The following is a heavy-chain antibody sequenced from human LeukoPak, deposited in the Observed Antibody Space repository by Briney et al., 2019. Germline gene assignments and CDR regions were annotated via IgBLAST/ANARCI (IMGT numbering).Heavy chain of an antibody. CDR1: GGSINSSSSYY. J-gene: IGHJ4*02. Sequence: SETLSLTCAVSGGSINSSSSYYWGWIRQPPGKGLEWIGSIYYSGSTYHNPSLKSRVTISVDTSKNQFSLKLTSVTAADTAVYYCARIGGNDYWGQGTLVTVSS. V-gene: IGHV4-39*07. CDR3: ARIGGNDY. CDR2: IYYSGST. D-gene: IGHD4-23*01.